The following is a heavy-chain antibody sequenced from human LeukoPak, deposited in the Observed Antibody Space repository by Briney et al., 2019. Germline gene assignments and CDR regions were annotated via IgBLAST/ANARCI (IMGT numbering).Heavy chain of an antibody. CDR1: GFTFGNYA. D-gene: IGHD1-26*01. V-gene: IGHV3-30-3*01. J-gene: IGHJ4*02. CDR2: ITHNGGTQ. Sequence: GTSLRLSCAASGFTFGNYAIHWVRQVPGEGLEWVAIITHNGGTQYYADSVKGRFTISRDNSQSTVFLQMNSLRPEDTAVYYCARDAQSGAFSDFDYWAREPWSPSPQ. CDR3: ARDAQSGAFSDFDY.